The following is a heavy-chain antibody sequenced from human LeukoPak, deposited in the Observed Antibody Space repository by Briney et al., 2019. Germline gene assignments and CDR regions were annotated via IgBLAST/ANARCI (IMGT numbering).Heavy chain of an antibody. CDR1: GFTLSNDW. CDR2: IKYDGSEK. Sequence: GGSRTLACAASGFTLSNDWMTWVRQAPGKGLEWVANIKYDGSEKNYVDSVKGRFTISRDNAKNSLYLQMNSLRAEDTAVYYGARALGGYYWGQGTQVTVSS. D-gene: IGHD3-16*01. CDR3: ARALGGYY. J-gene: IGHJ4*02. V-gene: IGHV3-7*02.